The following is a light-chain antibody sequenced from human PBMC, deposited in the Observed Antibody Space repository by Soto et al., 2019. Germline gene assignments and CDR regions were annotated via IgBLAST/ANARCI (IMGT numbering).Light chain of an antibody. CDR1: QDISNH. Sequence: DIQLTQSPSSLSASVGDRVTITCQASQDISNHLNWYQQKPGKAPNLLIYDASDVETGVPSRVSGGGSGTFFSFTINSLKPEDIATYYCKKNDGVPLFGPGTKVEIK. V-gene: IGKV1-33*01. CDR3: KKNDGVPL. J-gene: IGKJ3*01. CDR2: DAS.